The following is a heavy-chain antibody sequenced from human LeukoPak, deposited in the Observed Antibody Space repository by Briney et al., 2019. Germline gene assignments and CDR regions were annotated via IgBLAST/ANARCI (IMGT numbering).Heavy chain of an antibody. Sequence: ASVKPSCKASGYAFTSYYMHWVRQAPGQGLEWMGIIKPNNYYTNYAQKFQGSVTMTRDTSTSTVYMELSSLRSEDTAVYFCAREEVGGTFDYWAQRTLVTVSS. CDR3: AREEVGGTFDY. J-gene: IGHJ4*02. V-gene: IGHV1-46*01. D-gene: IGHD3-16*01. CDR2: IKPNNYYT. CDR1: GYAFTSYY.